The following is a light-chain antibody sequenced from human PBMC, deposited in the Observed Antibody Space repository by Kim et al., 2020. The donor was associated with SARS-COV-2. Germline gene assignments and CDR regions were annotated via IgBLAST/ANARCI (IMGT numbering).Light chain of an antibody. CDR2: AAS. CDR3: QKYNSAPPWT. V-gene: IGKV1-27*01. J-gene: IGKJ1*01. Sequence: SVGDRVTITCRASQCISNYLAWYQQKPGKVPKLLIYAASTLQSGVPSRFSGSGSGTDFTLTISSLQPEDVATYYCQKYNSAPPWTFGQGTKVDIK. CDR1: QCISNY.